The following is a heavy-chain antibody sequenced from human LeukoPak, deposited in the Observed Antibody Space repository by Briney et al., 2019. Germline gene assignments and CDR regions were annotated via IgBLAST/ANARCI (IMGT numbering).Heavy chain of an antibody. D-gene: IGHD2-2*01. J-gene: IGHJ4*02. Sequence: PSQTLSLTCTVSGGSISSGDYYWSWIRQPPGKGLEWIGYIYYSGSTYYNPSLKSRVTISVDTSKNQFSLKLSSVTAADTAVYYCAREPSSTSCYDYWGQGTLVTVSS. V-gene: IGHV4-30-4*08. CDR3: AREPSSTSCYDY. CDR1: GGSISSGDYY. CDR2: IYYSGST.